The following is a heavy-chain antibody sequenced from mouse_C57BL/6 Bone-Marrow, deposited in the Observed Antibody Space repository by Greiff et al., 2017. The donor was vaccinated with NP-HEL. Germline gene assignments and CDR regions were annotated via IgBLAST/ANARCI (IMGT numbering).Heavy chain of an antibody. Sequence: VQLQQSGAELVRPGTSVKLSCKASGYTFTSYWMHWVKQRPGQGLEWIGVIDPSDSYTNYNQKFKGKATLTVDTSSSTAYMQLSSLTSEDSAVYYSARVSTMVKWFAYWGQGTLVTVSA. CDR1: GYTFTSYW. CDR2: IDPSDSYT. CDR3: ARVSTMVKWFAY. J-gene: IGHJ3*01. D-gene: IGHD2-2*01. V-gene: IGHV1-59*01.